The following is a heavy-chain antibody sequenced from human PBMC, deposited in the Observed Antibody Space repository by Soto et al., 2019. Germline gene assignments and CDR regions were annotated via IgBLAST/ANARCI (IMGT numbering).Heavy chain of an antibody. V-gene: IGHV4-59*08. CDR2: IYYSGST. Sequence: QVQLQESGPGLVKPSETLSLTCTVSGGSISSYYWSWIRQPPGKGLECIGYIYYSGSTNYNPSLKRRVTISVDTSKNHFSLKLTSVTAADTAVYHCARHSYYCSGSCFDYWGQVTLGTVSA. CDR1: GGSISSYY. CDR3: ARHSYYCSGSCFDY. D-gene: IGHD3-10*01. J-gene: IGHJ4*02.